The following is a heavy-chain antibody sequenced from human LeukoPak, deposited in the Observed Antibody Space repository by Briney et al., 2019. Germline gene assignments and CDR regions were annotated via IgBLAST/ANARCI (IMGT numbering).Heavy chain of an antibody. J-gene: IGHJ4*02. CDR1: GYTFINYA. CDR3: ARPRFVRHSSSWAFDY. Sequence: GASVKVSCKASGYTFINYALHWVRQAPGQSLEWMGWINAGNGNTKYSQKFQDRVSLTRDTSASTAYMELSSLRSEDTAVYYCARPRFVRHSSSWAFDYWGQGTLVTVSS. CDR2: INAGNGNT. V-gene: IGHV1-3*01. D-gene: IGHD6-13*01.